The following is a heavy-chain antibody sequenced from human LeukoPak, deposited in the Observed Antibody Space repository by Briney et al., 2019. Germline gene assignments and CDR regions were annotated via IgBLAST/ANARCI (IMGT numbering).Heavy chain of an antibody. V-gene: IGHV3-7*01. CDR1: EFSVGSNY. J-gene: IGHJ4*02. Sequence: GGSLRLSCAASEFSVGSNYMTWVRQAPGKWLEWVATINQDGSEKYYVDSVKGRFTISRDNAKNSLYLQMNSLRVEDTAVYYCARGRHSSGRNHFDYWGQGTLVTVSS. CDR3: ARGRHSSGRNHFDY. CDR2: INQDGSEK. D-gene: IGHD6-19*01.